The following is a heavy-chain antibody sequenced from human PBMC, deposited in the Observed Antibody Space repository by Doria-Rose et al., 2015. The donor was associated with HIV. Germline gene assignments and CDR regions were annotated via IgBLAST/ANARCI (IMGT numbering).Heavy chain of an antibody. CDR1: GVSLSSPGMG. CDR3: ARIKSSRWYHKYYFDF. V-gene: IGHV2-26*01. J-gene: IGHJ4*02. Sequence: QITLKESGPVLVKPTETLTLTCTVSGVSLSSPGMGVSWIRQPPGKALEWLATIFSDDERSYKTSLKSRLTISRGTSKSQVVLTMADMDPVDTATYYCARIKSSRWYHKYYFDFWGQGTLVIVPA. D-gene: IGHD6-13*01. CDR2: IFSDDER.